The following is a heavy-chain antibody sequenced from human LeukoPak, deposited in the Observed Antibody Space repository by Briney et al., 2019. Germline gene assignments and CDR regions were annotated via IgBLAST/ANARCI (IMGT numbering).Heavy chain of an antibody. V-gene: IGHV4-34*01. CDR1: GGSFSGYY. D-gene: IGHD3-22*01. CDR2: INHSGST. Sequence: PSETLSLTCAVYGGSFSGYYWSWTRQPPGKGLEWIGEINHSGSTNYNPSLKSRVTISVDTSKNQFSLKLSSVTAADTAVYYCARVLRDGSGLYFDYWGQGTLVTVSS. CDR3: ARVLRDGSGLYFDY. J-gene: IGHJ4*02.